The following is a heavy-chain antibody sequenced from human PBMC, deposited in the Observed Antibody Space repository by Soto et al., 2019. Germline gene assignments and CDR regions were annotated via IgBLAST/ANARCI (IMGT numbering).Heavy chain of an antibody. J-gene: IGHJ6*02. V-gene: IGHV4-34*01. Sequence: QVQLQQWGAGLLKPSETLSLTCAVYGGSFSDYYWIWIRQPPGKGLEWIGEINQRGSTNYNPSLKSLVNISVDTSKNQFSLRLSSVTGADTAVYYCARGRGYCTSTSCSALGGMDVWGQGTTVTVSS. CDR3: ARGRGYCTSTSCSALGGMDV. CDR1: GGSFSDYY. D-gene: IGHD2-2*01. CDR2: INQRGST.